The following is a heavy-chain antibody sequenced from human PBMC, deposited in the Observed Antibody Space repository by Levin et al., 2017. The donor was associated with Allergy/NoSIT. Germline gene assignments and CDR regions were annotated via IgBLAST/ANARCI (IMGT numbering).Heavy chain of an antibody. Sequence: GGSLRLSCAASGFTFSSYGMHWVRQAPGKGLEWVAVISYDGSNKYYADSVKGRFTISRDNSKNTLYLQMNSLRAEDTAVYYCAKSPLYYGSGSYYYFDYWGQGTLVTVSS. CDR2: ISYDGSNK. V-gene: IGHV3-30*18. CDR1: GFTFSSYG. J-gene: IGHJ4*02. D-gene: IGHD3-10*01. CDR3: AKSPLYYGSGSYYYFDY.